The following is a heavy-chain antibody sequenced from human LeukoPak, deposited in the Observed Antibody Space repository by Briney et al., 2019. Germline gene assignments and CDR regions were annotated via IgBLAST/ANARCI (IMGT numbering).Heavy chain of an antibody. V-gene: IGHV3-53*01. CDR3: TRAGPDYYGSGSYYSKHGY. CDR2: IYSDNT. CDR1: GFTVSSNY. D-gene: IGHD3-10*01. J-gene: IGHJ4*02. Sequence: GGSLRLSCAASGFTVSSNYMSWVRQAPGKGLEWVSFIYSDNTHYSDSVKGRFTISRDNSKNTLYLQMNSLRAKDTAVYYCTRAGPDYYGSGSYYSKHGYWGQGTLVTVSS.